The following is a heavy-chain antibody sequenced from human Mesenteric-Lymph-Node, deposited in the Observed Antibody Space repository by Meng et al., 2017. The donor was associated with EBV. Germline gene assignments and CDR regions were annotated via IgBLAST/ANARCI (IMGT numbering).Heavy chain of an antibody. Sequence: VHLVQSGSGLKKPGAAGRVSCKASGYTFTDYAMNWVRQAPGQGLEWMGWIDTNTGSPTYAQGFTGRFVFSLDTSVSTAYLQITSLKADDSAVYYCARDWSSVIMNKGNYWGQGTLVTVSS. CDR3: ARDWSSVIMNKGNY. V-gene: IGHV7-4-1*02. D-gene: IGHD3-16*01. CDR1: GYTFTDYA. J-gene: IGHJ4*01. CDR2: IDTNTGSP.